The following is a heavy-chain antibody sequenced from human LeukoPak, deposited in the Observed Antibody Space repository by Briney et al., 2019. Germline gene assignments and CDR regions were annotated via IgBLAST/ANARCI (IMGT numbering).Heavy chain of an antibody. V-gene: IGHV3-23*01. Sequence: GGSLRLSCAASGFTFSSYAMSWVRQAPGKGLEWVSAISGSGGSTYYADSVKGRFTISRDNSKNTLYLQMNSLRDEDTAVYYCARDLLSTQLELLLPFDYWGQGTLVTVSS. CDR3: ARDLLSTQLELLLPFDY. D-gene: IGHD1-7*01. CDR2: ISGSGGST. J-gene: IGHJ4*02. CDR1: GFTFSSYA.